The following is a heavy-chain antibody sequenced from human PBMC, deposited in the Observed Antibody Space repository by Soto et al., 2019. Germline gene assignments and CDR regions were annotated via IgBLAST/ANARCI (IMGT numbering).Heavy chain of an antibody. V-gene: IGHV4-61*01. Sequence: QVQLQESGPGLVKPSETLSLTCTVSGGSVSSGSYYWSWIRQPPGKGLEWIGYIYYSGSTNYNPYLKCRVTIAVDTSKNRFSLKLSSVTAADTAVYYCARGEQWLVRWEGRHWFDPWGQGTLVTVSS. CDR3: ARGEQWLVRWEGRHWFDP. J-gene: IGHJ5*02. CDR1: GGSVSSGSYY. D-gene: IGHD6-19*01. CDR2: IYYSGST.